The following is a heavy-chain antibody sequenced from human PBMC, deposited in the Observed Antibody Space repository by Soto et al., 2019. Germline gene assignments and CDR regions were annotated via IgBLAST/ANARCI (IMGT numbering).Heavy chain of an antibody. Sequence: GGSLRLSCAASGFTFSSYNMNWVRQAPGKGLEWVSYISSGSSSIYYADSVKGRFTISRDNAKSSLYLQMNSLRAEDTAVYYCARVRYCTSTTCPTNYYYYMDVWGKGTTVTVSS. V-gene: IGHV3-48*01. J-gene: IGHJ6*03. D-gene: IGHD2-2*01. CDR2: ISSGSSSI. CDR1: GFTFSSYN. CDR3: ARVRYCTSTTCPTNYYYYMDV.